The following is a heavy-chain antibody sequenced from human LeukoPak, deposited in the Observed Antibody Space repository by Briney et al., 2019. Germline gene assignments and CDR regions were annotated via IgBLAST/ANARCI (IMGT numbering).Heavy chain of an antibody. Sequence: PSQTLSLTCAVSGVSISSGGYYWSWIRQPPGKGLEWIWYIYHSGSSDYDPSLKSRVTLSEDRSKNQFSLKLTSVTAADTAVYYCARASGADEMYNWFDPWGQGTLVIVSS. J-gene: IGHJ5*02. D-gene: IGHD2-8*02. CDR1: GVSISSGGYY. V-gene: IGHV4-30-2*01. CDR2: IYHSGSS. CDR3: ARASGADEMYNWFDP.